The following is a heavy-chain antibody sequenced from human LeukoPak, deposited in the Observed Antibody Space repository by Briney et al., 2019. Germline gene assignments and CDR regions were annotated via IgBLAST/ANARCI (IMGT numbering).Heavy chain of an antibody. CDR1: GGSLSSYY. V-gene: IGHV4-59*01. CDR3: ATGSYYVEYYYYYMDV. CDR2: IYYSGST. J-gene: IGHJ6*03. Sequence: SETLSLTCTVSGGSLSSYYWSWIRQPPGKGLEWIGYIYYSGSTNYNPSLKSRVTISVDTSKNQFSLKLSSVTAADTAVYYCATGSYYVEYYYYYMDVWGKGTTATVSS. D-gene: IGHD1-26*01.